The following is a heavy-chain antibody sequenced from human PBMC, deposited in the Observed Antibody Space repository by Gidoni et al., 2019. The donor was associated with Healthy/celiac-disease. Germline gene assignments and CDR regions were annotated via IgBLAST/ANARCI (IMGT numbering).Heavy chain of an antibody. Sequence: QLQLQESGPGLVKPSETLSLPCTVSGGSISSSSYYWGWIRQPPGKGLEWIGSIYYSGSTYYNPSLKSRVTISVNTSKNQFSLKLSSVTAADTAVYYCAGLTYYYDSSGYYYPYYFDYWGQGTLVTVSS. CDR2: IYYSGST. V-gene: IGHV4-39*01. D-gene: IGHD3-22*01. CDR3: AGLTYYYDSSGYYYPYYFDY. CDR1: GGSISSSSYY. J-gene: IGHJ4*02.